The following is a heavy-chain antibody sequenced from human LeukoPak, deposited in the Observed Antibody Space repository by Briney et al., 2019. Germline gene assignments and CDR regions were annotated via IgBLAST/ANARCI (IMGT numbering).Heavy chain of an antibody. CDR3: AKVSCTGGTCSSFDY. D-gene: IGHD2-8*02. J-gene: IGHJ4*02. V-gene: IGHV3-23*01. CDR2: ISGSGVYK. CDR1: GFTFSSFV. Sequence: PGGSLRLSCAASGFTFSSFVMSWARQAPGKGLEWVSSISGSGVYKYYTDSVKGRFTISRDNSKNTLYVQMNSLRAEDTAVYYCAKVSCTGGTCSSFDYWGQGTLATVSS.